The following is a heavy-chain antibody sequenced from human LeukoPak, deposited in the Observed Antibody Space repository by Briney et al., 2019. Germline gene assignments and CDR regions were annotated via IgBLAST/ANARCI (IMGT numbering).Heavy chain of an antibody. CDR3: ARGILYSYGTYFDY. CDR1: GGSISSGDYY. Sequence: SETLSLTCTVSGGSISSGDYYWSWIRQPPGKGLEWIGYIYYSGSTYYNPSLKSRVTISVDTSKNQFSLRLSSVTAADTAVYYCARGILYSYGTYFDYWGQGTLVTVSS. D-gene: IGHD5-18*01. J-gene: IGHJ4*02. CDR2: IYYSGST. V-gene: IGHV4-30-4*01.